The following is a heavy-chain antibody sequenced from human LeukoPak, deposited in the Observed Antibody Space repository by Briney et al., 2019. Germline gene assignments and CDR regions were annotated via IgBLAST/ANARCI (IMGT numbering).Heavy chain of an antibody. CDR2: IIPILGIA. D-gene: IGHD1-26*01. V-gene: IGHV1-69*04. CDR1: GGTFSSYA. J-gene: IGHJ3*02. CDR3: ARGQLVGTTTDAFDI. Sequence: GPPVKVSCKASGGTFSSYAISWVRQAPGQGLEWMGRIIPILGIANYAQKFQGRVTITADKSTSTAYMELSSLRSEDTAVYYCARGQLVGTTTDAFDIWGQGTMVTVSS.